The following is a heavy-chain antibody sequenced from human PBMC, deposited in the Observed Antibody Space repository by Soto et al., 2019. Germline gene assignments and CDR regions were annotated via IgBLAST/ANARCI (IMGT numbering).Heavy chain of an antibody. CDR2: IYTSGST. CDR1: GGSISSYY. J-gene: IGHJ5*02. D-gene: IGHD3-22*01. Sequence: QVQLQESGPGLVKPSETLSLTCTVSGGSISSYYWSWIRQPAGKGLEWIGRIYTSGSTNYNPSLKSRVTMSVDTSKNQFSLKLSSVTAADTAVYYCARSIRYYYDSSGYYYDWFDPWGQGTQVTVSS. V-gene: IGHV4-4*07. CDR3: ARSIRYYYDSSGYYYDWFDP.